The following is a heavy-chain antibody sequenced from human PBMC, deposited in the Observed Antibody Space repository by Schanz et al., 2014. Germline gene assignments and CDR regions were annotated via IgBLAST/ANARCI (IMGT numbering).Heavy chain of an antibody. J-gene: IGHJ4*02. Sequence: QVQLLQSGAEVKKPGASMKVSCKASGYTFTTYYMLWVRQAPGQGLEWMGIINPSAGSARYGQKCRARITVTTDTSTCTVCLRLSTLNADDRAVDDCGSGYDRSCIDSWGQGTLVTVSS. CDR3: GSGYDRSCIDS. V-gene: IGHV1-46*01. CDR2: INPSAGSA. CDR1: GYTFTTYY. D-gene: IGHD3-10*01.